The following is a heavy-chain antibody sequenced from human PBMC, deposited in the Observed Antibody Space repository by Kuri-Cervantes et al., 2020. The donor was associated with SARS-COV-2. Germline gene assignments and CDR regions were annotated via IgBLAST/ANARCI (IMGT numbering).Heavy chain of an antibody. V-gene: IGHV3-7*01. CDR2: IKQDGSEE. J-gene: IGHJ4*02. Sequence: GESLKISCAASGFTFSSYGMHWVRQAPGKGLEWVANIKQDGSEEFYVDSVKGRFTVSRDNAKKSLFLQMNSLRAEDTAVYYCARASFDFWSGYYTGYFFDYWGQGTLVTVSS. D-gene: IGHD3-3*01. CDR3: ARASFDFWSGYYTGYFFDY. CDR1: GFTFSSYG.